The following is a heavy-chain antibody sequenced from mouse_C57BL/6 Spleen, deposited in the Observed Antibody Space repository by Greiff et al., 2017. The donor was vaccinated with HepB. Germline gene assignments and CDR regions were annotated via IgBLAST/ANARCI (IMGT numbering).Heavy chain of an antibody. CDR2: ISDGGSYT. CDR1: GFTFSSYA. CDR3: ARGGLRQNWYFDV. Sequence: DVQLQESGGGLVKPGGSLKLSCAASGFTFSSYAMSWVRQTPEKRLEWVATISDGGSYTYYPDNVKGRFTISRDNAKNNLYLQMSHLKSEDTAMYYCARGGLRQNWYFDVWGTGTTVTVSS. J-gene: IGHJ1*03. D-gene: IGHD2-4*01. V-gene: IGHV5-4*01.